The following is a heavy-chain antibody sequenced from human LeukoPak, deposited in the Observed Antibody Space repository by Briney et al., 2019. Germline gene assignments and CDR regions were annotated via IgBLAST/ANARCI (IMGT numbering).Heavy chain of an antibody. J-gene: IGHJ5*02. Sequence: ASVKVSCKASGYTFTSYGISWVRQAPGQGLEWMGWISAYNGNTNYAQKLQGRVTMTRDTSTSTVYMELSSLRSEDTAVYYCARVIGSKFDPWGLGTLVTVSS. CDR1: GYTFTSYG. CDR3: ARVIGSKFDP. V-gene: IGHV1-18*01. CDR2: ISAYNGNT. D-gene: IGHD3-10*01.